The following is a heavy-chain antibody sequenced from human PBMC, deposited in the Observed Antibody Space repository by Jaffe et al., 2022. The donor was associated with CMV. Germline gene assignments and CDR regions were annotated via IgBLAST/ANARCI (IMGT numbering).Heavy chain of an antibody. CDR3: AKAPYSSSTGEYFQH. CDR1: GFTFDDYA. CDR2: ISWNSGSI. J-gene: IGHJ1*01. V-gene: IGHV3-9*01. D-gene: IGHD6-6*01. Sequence: EVQLVESGGGLVQPGRSLRLSCAASGFTFDDYAMHWVRQAPGKGLEWVSGISWNSGSIGYADSVKGRFTISRDNAKNSLYLQMNSLRAEDTALYYCAKAPYSSSTGEYFQHWGQGTLVTVSS.